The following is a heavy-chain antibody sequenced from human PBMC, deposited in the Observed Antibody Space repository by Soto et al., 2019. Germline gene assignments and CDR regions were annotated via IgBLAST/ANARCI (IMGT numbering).Heavy chain of an antibody. CDR1: GDSFTGFW. D-gene: IGHD6-19*01. J-gene: IGHJ4*02. CDR3: ARQHPLDSCVWYT. CDR2: IYPRDSDT. Sequence: PGESLKISCKVSGDSFTGFWIGWVRQMPGKGLEWLGSIYPRDSDTRYSPSFQGQVTISADKSLSTAYLQWNSLQASDTAIYYCARQHPLDSCVWYTWGQGTLVTVSS. V-gene: IGHV5-51*01.